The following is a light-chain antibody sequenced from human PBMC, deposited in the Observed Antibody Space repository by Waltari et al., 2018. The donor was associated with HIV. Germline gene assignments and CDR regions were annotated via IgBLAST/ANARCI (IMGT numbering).Light chain of an antibody. J-gene: IGKJ1*01. CDR3: QQYYRTPPA. V-gene: IGKV4-1*01. CDR1: QSILSNSNKKNY. CDR2: WAS. Sequence: DVVMTQSPDALVGSLGERVTINCKSSQSILSNSNKKNYLAWYQQRPGQPPKVLVYWASTRESGVPARFSGSGSGTDFTLTISNLQAEDAAIYYCQQYYRTPPAFGQGTKVEI.